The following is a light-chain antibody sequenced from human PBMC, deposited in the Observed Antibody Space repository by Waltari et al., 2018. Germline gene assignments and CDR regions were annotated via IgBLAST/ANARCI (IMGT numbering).Light chain of an antibody. Sequence: QTVVTQEPSLSVSPGGTVTLTCALTSGSVSTTSYATWYQQTPGQPPHTLVYKGTSRSSGVPDRFSGSVLGNTVALTITGAQADDESNYYCSLYMGSGIWVFGGGTKLTVL. J-gene: IGLJ3*02. CDR3: SLYMGSGIWV. V-gene: IGLV8-61*01. CDR2: KGT. CDR1: SGSVSTTSY.